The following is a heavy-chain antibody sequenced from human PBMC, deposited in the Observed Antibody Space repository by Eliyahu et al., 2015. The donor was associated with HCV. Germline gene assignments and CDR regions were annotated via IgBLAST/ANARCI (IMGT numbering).Heavy chain of an antibody. D-gene: IGHD3-10*01. V-gene: IGHV4-61*02. CDR3: ARDNAVYYNLQHYWYAMDV. CDR1: GASIRSGGYY. CDR2: IHISGDT. J-gene: IGHJ6*02. Sequence: QVQLQESGPGLVKPSETLSLTCTVSGASIRSGGYYWSWIRQTAGKGLEYIGRIHISGDTNYNPSLTSRVTMSLDASKNQISLKLTSVTAADTALYFCARDNAVYYNLQHYWYAMDVWGQGTTVTVSS.